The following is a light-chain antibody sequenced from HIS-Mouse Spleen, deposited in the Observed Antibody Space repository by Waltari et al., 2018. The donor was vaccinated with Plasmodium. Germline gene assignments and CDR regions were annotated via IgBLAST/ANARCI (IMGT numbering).Light chain of an antibody. V-gene: IGKV4-1*01. CDR1: QIVLYSTNNENY. J-gene: IGKJ2*01. Sequence: DIVMTQSPDSLAVSLGERATINCKSSQIVLYSTNNENYLAWDQQKPLQPPKLLIYWASTREAGVADRVSSSGSATYVTLTTSSMQAEDVAVYYCQQYNSTPYTFGQGTKLEIK. CDR3: QQYNSTPYT. CDR2: WAS.